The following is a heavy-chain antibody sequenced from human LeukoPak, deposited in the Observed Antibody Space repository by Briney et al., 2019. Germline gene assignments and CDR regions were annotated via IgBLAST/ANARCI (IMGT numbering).Heavy chain of an antibody. CDR3: ARQPVVAGAACYSYMDV. CDR1: GYSVTSGSY. Sequence: TSESLSLTCNVAGYSVTSGSYWGWIRQSPGKGLEWIGGSRRSGSIYYNQSLTSRATISVDTSQNPVSLKLRSVTAADTAVYDCARQPVVAGAACYSYMDVWGKGTTVTVSS. D-gene: IGHD6-6*01. CDR2: SRRSGSI. J-gene: IGHJ6*03. V-gene: IGHV4-38-2*02.